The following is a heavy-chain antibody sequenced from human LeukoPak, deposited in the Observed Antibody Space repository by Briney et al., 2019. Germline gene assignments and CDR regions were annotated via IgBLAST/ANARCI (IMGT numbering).Heavy chain of an antibody. CDR1: VGTFTIYA. CDR3: ARERGAMVPRSAFDI. CDR2: IIPIFGTA. V-gene: IGHV1-69*05. J-gene: IGHJ3*02. D-gene: IGHD5-18*01. Sequence: SGKVSCKASVGTFTIYAISLVRQAPGQGLEWMGWIIPIFGTANYAQKFQGRVTITTDESTSTAYMELSSLRSEDTAVYYCARERGAMVPRSAFDIWGQGTMVTVSS.